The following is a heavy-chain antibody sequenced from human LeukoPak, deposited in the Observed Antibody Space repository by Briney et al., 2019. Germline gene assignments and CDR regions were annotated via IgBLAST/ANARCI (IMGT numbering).Heavy chain of an antibody. CDR1: GFTFSSYG. V-gene: IGHV3-30*02. D-gene: IGHD2-2*01. Sequence: GGSLRLSCAASGFTFSSYGMHWVRQAPGKGLEWVAFIRYDGSNKYYADSVKGRFTISRDNSKNTLYLQMNSLRAEDTAVYYCAKDLVSSTSCFDYWGQGTLVTVSS. CDR2: IRYDGSNK. CDR3: AKDLVSSTSCFDY. J-gene: IGHJ4*02.